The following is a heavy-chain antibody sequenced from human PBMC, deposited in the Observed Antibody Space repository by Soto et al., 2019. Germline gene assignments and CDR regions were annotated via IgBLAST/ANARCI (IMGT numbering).Heavy chain of an antibody. CDR1: GYTLTSYY. V-gene: IGHV1-46*01. J-gene: IGHJ6*02. CDR2: INPSGGST. Sequence: ASVKVSCKASGYTLTSYYMHWVRQAPGQGLEWMGIINPSGGSTSYAQKFQGRVTMTRDTSTSTVYMELSSLRSEDTAVYYCARESRSNAYYYYYGMDVWGQGTTVTVSS. D-gene: IGHD4-4*01. CDR3: ARESRSNAYYYYYGMDV.